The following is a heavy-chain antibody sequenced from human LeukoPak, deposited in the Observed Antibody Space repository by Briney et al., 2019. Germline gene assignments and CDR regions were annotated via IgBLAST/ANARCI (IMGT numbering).Heavy chain of an antibody. V-gene: IGHV3-23*01. CDR3: AKERGYGDYESFDF. J-gene: IGHJ4*02. CDR1: GFTFRRYA. CDR2: ISGSDDSKT. Sequence: GASLRLSCAGSGFTFRRYAMNWVRQAPGKGLEWVSAISGSDDSKTYYAASVKGRFTISRVNSKNTFYLQMNSLRVDDTAIYYCAKERGYGDYESFDFWGQGTLVTVSS. D-gene: IGHD4-17*01.